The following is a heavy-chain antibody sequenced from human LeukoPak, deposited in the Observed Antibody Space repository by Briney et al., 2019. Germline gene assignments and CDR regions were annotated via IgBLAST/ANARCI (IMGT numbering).Heavy chain of an antibody. D-gene: IGHD3-10*01. J-gene: IGHJ6*04. V-gene: IGHV4-34*01. CDR2: INHSGST. CDR3: ARLLGYYGSGSYFPV. Sequence: SETLSLTCTVSSGSFRTYYWSWIRQPPGKGLEWIGEINHSGSTNYNPSLKSRVTISVDTSKNQFSLKLSSVTAADTAAYYCARLLGYYGSGSYFPVWGKGTTVTISS. CDR1: SGSFRTYY.